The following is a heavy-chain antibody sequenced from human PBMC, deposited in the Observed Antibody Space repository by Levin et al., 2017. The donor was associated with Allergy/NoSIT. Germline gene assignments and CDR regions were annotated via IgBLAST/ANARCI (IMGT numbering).Heavy chain of an antibody. D-gene: IGHD2-15*01. CDR3: ARDGR. V-gene: IGHV4-38-2*02. CDR1: NYSGKSFFY. J-gene: IGHJ4*02. CDR2: IFQSGRA. Sequence: SETLSLTCAASNYSGKSFFYWGWIRQSPTKGLELIASIFQSGRAYYAPSLTSRLTISTDTAKSPLSLKLRCVTAADTATYYCARDGRWGQGILVTVSS.